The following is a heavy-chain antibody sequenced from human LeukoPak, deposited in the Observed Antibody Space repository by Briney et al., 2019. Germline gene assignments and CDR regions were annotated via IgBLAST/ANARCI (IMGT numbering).Heavy chain of an antibody. D-gene: IGHD2-21*01. Sequence: PSETLSLTCTVSGGSISSGSYYWSWIRQPPGKGLEWIGYISYSGNTNYNPSLKSRAIISVDTSKDQFSLKLSSVTAADTAVYYCARSQLPGPKFDPWGQGTLVTVSS. CDR3: ARSQLPGPKFDP. J-gene: IGHJ5*02. V-gene: IGHV4-61*01. CDR2: ISYSGNT. CDR1: GGSISSGSYY.